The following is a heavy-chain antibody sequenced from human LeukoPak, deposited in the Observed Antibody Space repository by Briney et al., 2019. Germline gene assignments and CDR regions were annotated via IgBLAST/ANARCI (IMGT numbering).Heavy chain of an antibody. Sequence: SQTLSLTCTVSGDSISSGDYYWGWIRQPAGKGLEWIGRISSSGSTNYNPSLKSRVTISVDTSKNQFSLKLSSVTAADTAVYYCARADYGDYAPWYYYMDAWGKGTTVTVSS. D-gene: IGHD4-17*01. J-gene: IGHJ6*03. CDR1: GDSISSGDYY. V-gene: IGHV4-61*02. CDR2: ISSSGST. CDR3: ARADYGDYAPWYYYMDA.